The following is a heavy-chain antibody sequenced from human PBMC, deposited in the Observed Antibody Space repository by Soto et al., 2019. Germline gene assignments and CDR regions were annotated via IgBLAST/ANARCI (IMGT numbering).Heavy chain of an antibody. J-gene: IGHJ4*02. CDR3: AKEDLERDYFDY. V-gene: IGHV3-74*01. CDR1: GFTFSTYW. D-gene: IGHD1-1*01. CDR2: INSDGSTT. Sequence: PGGSLRLSCAASGFTFSTYWMHWVRQAPGKGLVWVSRINSDGSTTNYADSVKGRFTISRDNSKNTLYLQMNSLRAEDTAVYYCAKEDLERDYFDYWGQGTLVTVSS.